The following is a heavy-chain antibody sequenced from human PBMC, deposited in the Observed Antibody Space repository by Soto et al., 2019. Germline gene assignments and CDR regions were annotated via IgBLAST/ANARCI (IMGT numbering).Heavy chain of an antibody. Sequence: EVQLLDSGGGLVQPGGSLRLSCAASGFTFSSSAMSWVRQAPGKGLEWVSAVRGSGGTTYYADYVRGRFTISRDNSKNTLYLQMNSLRAEDTAIYFCARCTVDTIVTSGWCHYRDPGGQGTLVTVSS. D-gene: IGHD6-19*01. J-gene: IGHJ5*02. CDR3: ARCTVDTIVTSGWCHYRDP. CDR1: GFTFSSSA. V-gene: IGHV3-23*01. CDR2: VRGSGGTT.